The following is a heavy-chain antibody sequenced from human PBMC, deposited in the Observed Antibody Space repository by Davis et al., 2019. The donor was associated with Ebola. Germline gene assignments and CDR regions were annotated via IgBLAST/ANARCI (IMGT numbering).Heavy chain of an antibody. CDR1: GYTFTSYG. CDR2: ISAYNGNT. CDR3: ARGGRGARTGDPPRDY. J-gene: IGHJ4*02. D-gene: IGHD7-27*01. V-gene: IGHV1-18*01. Sequence: ASVKVSCKASGYTFTSYGISWVRQAPGQGLEWMGWISAYNGNTNYAQKLQGRVTMTTDTSTSTAYMELRSLRSDDTAVYYSARGGRGARTGDPPRDYWGQGTLVTVSS.